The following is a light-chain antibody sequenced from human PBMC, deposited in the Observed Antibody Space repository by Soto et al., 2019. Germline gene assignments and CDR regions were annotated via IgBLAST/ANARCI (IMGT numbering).Light chain of an antibody. CDR2: SNN. Sequence: QTVVTQPPSASGTPGQRVTISCSGSSSNIGSNTVNWYQQLPGTAPKLLIYSNNQRPSGVPDRCSGSKSGTSASLAISGLQSEDEADYYCAAWDDSLNGVVFGGGTKLTVL. CDR3: AAWDDSLNGVV. V-gene: IGLV1-44*01. CDR1: SSNIGSNT. J-gene: IGLJ2*01.